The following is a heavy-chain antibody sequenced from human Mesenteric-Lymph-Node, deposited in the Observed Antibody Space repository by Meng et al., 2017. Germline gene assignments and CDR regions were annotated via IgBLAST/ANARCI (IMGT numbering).Heavy chain of an antibody. CDR1: GDTFTSYD. Sequence: SVKVSCKASGDTFTSYDINWVRQATGQGLEWMGWMNPNNGNIGYAQKFQDRVAMTRNTSINTAYMELTSLRSEDTAVYYCAQSSRYYDFWSGYYTGYFASWGQGTLVTVSS. J-gene: IGHJ4*02. V-gene: IGHV1-8*01. CDR3: AQSSRYYDFWSGYYTGYFAS. D-gene: IGHD3-3*01. CDR2: MNPNNGNI.